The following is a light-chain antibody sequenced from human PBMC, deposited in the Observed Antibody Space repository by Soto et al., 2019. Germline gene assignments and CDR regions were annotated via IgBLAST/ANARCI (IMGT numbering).Light chain of an antibody. CDR1: SSDVGGYNY. Sequence: QPVLNQPASVSGSPGQSITISCTGTSSDVGGYNYVSWYQQHPGKAPNLIIFDVSNRPSGVSNRFSGSKSGNSASLTISGLQAEDEADYYCSSYTGSNTPVVFGGGTKVTVL. J-gene: IGLJ2*01. CDR3: SSYTGSNTPVV. V-gene: IGLV2-14*01. CDR2: DVS.